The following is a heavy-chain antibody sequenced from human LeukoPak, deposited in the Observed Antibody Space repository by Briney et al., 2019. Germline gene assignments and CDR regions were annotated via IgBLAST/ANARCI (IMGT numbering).Heavy chain of an antibody. CDR2: INHSGST. Sequence: GSLRLSCAASGFTFSSYWMSWIRQPPGKGLEWIGEINHSGSTNYNPSLKSRVTISVDTSKNQFSLKLSSVTAADTAVYYCARIGRLLWFGELYSWYFDLWGRGTLVTVFS. V-gene: IGHV4-34*01. CDR3: ARIGRLLWFGELYSWYFDL. CDR1: GFTFSSYW. J-gene: IGHJ2*01. D-gene: IGHD3-10*01.